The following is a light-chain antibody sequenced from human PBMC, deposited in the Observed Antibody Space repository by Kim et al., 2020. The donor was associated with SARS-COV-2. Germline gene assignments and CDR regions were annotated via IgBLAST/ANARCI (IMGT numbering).Light chain of an antibody. CDR2: QDT. Sequence: SVSPGQTATITCSGDKVGDKYACWYQQKPGQSPVVVIYQDTKRPSGIPERFSGSNSENTATLTISGTQAMDEADYYCQAWDSSTVVFGGGTQLTVL. CDR3: QAWDSSTVV. J-gene: IGLJ2*01. V-gene: IGLV3-1*01. CDR1: KVGDKY.